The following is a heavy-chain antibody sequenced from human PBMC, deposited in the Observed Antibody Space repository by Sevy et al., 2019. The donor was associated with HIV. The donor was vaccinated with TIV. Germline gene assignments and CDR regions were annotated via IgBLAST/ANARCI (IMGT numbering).Heavy chain of an antibody. CDR3: VREVAPYRNIRYCSGNNCFYNWFDP. V-gene: IGHV3-30-3*01. CDR2: ISSDGDNT. Sequence: GGSLRLSCAASGFTFNDYALHWVRQAPGKGLEWVAIISSDGDNTYYADTVKGRFTISRDNSKNTVYLQMNRLRAEDTAFYYGVREVAPYRNIRYCSGNNCFYNWFDPWGQGTLVTVSS. D-gene: IGHD2-15*01. J-gene: IGHJ5*02. CDR1: GFTFNDYA.